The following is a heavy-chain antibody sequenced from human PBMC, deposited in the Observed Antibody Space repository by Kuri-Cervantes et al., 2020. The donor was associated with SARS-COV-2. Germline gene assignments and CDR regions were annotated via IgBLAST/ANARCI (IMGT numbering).Heavy chain of an antibody. CDR2: INAGNGNT. CDR3: ARDPMVRGVIGTDFDY. D-gene: IGHD3-10*01. Sequence: ASVKVSCKASGYTFTSYAMNWVRQAPGQRLEWMGWINAGNGNTKYSQKFQGRVTITRDTSASTAYMELSSLRSEDTAVYYCARDPMVRGVIGTDFDYWGQGTLVTVSS. V-gene: IGHV1-3*01. CDR1: GYTFTSYA. J-gene: IGHJ4*02.